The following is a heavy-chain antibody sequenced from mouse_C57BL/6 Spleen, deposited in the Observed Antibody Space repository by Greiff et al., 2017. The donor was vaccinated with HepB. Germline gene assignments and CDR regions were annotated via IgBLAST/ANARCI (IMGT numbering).Heavy chain of an antibody. Sequence: VQLQQPGTELVKPGASVKLSCKASGYTFTSYWMHWVKQRPGQGLEWIENINPSNGGTNYNEKFKSKATLTVDKSSSTAYMQLSSLTSEDSAVYYCARGMGNYDNYYAMDYWGQGTSVTVSS. J-gene: IGHJ4*01. CDR2: INPSNGGT. CDR3: ARGMGNYDNYYAMDY. V-gene: IGHV1-53*01. D-gene: IGHD2-4*01. CDR1: GYTFTSYW.